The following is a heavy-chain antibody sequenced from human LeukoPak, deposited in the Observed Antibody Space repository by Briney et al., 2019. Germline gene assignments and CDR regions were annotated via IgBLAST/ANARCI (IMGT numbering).Heavy chain of an antibody. J-gene: IGHJ4*02. D-gene: IGHD4-17*01. CDR3: AREDYGDYDIDY. CDR2: INHSGST. Sequence: SETLSLTCAVYGGSFSGYYWSWIRQPPGKGLEWIGEINHSGSTNYNPSLKSRVTISVDTSKNQFSLKLSSVTAADTAVYYCAREDYGDYDIDYWGQGTLVTVSS. CDR1: GGSFSGYY. V-gene: IGHV4-34*01.